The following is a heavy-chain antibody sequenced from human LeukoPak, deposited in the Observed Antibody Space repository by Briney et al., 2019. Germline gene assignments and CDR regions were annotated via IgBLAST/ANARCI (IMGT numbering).Heavy chain of an antibody. CDR1: GGSISSGGYY. CDR3: ARAQVTMVRGFDY. Sequence: SETLSLTCTVSGGSISSGGYYWSWIRQHPGKGLEWIGYIYYSGSTNYNPSLKSRVTISVDTSKNQFSLKLSSVTAADTAVYYCARAQVTMVRGFDYWGQGTLVTVSS. D-gene: IGHD3-10*01. CDR2: IYYSGST. J-gene: IGHJ4*02. V-gene: IGHV4-31*03.